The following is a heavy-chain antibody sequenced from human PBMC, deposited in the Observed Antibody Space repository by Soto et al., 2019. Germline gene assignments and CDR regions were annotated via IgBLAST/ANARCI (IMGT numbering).Heavy chain of an antibody. Sequence: PGVSLRLSCAASGFTFSSYWMSWVRQAPGKGLEWVANIKQDGSEKYYVDSVKGRFTISRDNAKNSLYLQMNSLRAEDTAVYYCARDLYYHDSSGYYPVDYCGQGTLVSVSS. J-gene: IGHJ4*02. CDR3: ARDLYYHDSSGYYPVDY. CDR2: IKQDGSEK. V-gene: IGHV3-7*03. D-gene: IGHD3-22*01. CDR1: GFTFSSYW.